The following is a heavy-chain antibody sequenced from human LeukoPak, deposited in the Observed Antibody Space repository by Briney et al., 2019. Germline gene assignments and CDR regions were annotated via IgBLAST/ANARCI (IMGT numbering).Heavy chain of an antibody. V-gene: IGHV1-2*02. J-gene: IGHJ4*02. CDR3: ARGEITSGGVIVVFDY. Sequence: ASVKVSCKASGYTFTGYYMHWVRQAPGQGLEWMGWINPNSGGTNYAQKFHGRVTMTRDTSISTAYMELSSLRSADTAVYYCARGEITSGGVIVVFDYWGQGTLVTVSS. D-gene: IGHD3-16*02. CDR2: INPNSGGT. CDR1: GYTFTGYY.